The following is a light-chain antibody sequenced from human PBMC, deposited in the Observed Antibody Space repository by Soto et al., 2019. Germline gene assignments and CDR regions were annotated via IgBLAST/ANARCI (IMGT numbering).Light chain of an antibody. CDR3: QQYVTSAIT. CDR1: QSVSSR. CDR2: GAS. J-gene: IGKJ5*01. Sequence: EIVLTQSPGTLSLSPGERATLSCRASQSVSSRLAWYKQKPGQAPRLLISGASSRATGIPDRFSGSGSGTDFTLTISRLEPEDFELYYCQQYVTSAITFGQGTRLEI. V-gene: IGKV3-20*01.